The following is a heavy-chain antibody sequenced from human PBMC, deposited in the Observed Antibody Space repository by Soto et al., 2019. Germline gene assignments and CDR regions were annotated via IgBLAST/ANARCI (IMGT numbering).Heavy chain of an antibody. V-gene: IGHV4-30-2*01. D-gene: IGHD5-18*01. CDR1: GGSISSGGYS. J-gene: IGHJ5*01. CDR3: ASGRRTAMVQEWFDL. Sequence: QLQLQESGSGLVKPSHTLSLTCAVSGGSISSGGYSWSWIRQPPGTGLEWIGYIYHSGSTYYNPSLKSRVTKSVDRPKNQLSRQLISVTAEDTAVYYCASGRRTAMVQEWFDLWGQGTLVTVSS. CDR2: IYHSGST.